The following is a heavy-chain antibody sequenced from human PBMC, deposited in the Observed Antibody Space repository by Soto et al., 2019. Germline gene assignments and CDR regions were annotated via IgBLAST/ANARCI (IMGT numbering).Heavy chain of an antibody. V-gene: IGHV4-4*07. J-gene: IGHJ4*02. CDR1: GGSISRDY. CDR3: ARGVGRSSWTSFDS. D-gene: IGHD6-13*01. CDR2: IYTSENT. Sequence: SETLCLTCTVSGGSISRDYWSWIRQPAGKGLEWIGRIYTSENTHYNPSLRSRVSMSLDTSKNQLSLNLSSVTAADTAVYYCARGVGRSSWTSFDSWGQGTLVTVS.